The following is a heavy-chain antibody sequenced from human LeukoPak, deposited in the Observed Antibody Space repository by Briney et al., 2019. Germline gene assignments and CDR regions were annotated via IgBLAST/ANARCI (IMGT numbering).Heavy chain of an antibody. CDR3: ARDMWSTGMDV. J-gene: IGHJ6*02. CDR1: GGSISSGGYY. D-gene: IGHD5/OR15-5a*01. Sequence: SQTLSLTCTVSGGSISSGGYYWSWIRQHPGKGLEWIGYIYYSGSTYYNPSLKSRVTISVDTSKNQFSLELSSVTAADTAVYYCARDMWSTGMDVWGQGTTVTVSS. V-gene: IGHV4-31*03. CDR2: IYYSGST.